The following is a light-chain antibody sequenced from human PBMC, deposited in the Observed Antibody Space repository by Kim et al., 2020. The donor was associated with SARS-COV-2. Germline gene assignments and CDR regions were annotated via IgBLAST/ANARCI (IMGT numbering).Light chain of an antibody. Sequence: SPWGRASLSCRASQSVSSSYLAWYQQEPGQAPRLLIYGASSRATGIPDRFSGSGSGTDFTLTISRLEPEDFAVYYCQQYGSSPPYTFGQGTRLEI. J-gene: IGKJ2*01. CDR1: QSVSSSY. CDR3: QQYGSSPPYT. CDR2: GAS. V-gene: IGKV3-20*01.